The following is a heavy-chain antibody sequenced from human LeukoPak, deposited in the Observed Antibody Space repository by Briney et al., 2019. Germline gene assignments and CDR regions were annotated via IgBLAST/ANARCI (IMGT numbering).Heavy chain of an antibody. V-gene: IGHV4-34*01. Sequence: PSETLSLTCAVYGGSFSGHYWSWIRQPPGKGLEWIGEINHSGSTNYNPSLESRVTISVDTSKNHFSLKLSSVTAADTAVYYCASGQYYDLWSGYYVDWGQGTLSPSPQ. D-gene: IGHD3-3*01. CDR1: GGSFSGHY. J-gene: IGHJ4*02. CDR2: INHSGST. CDR3: ASGQYYDLWSGYYVD.